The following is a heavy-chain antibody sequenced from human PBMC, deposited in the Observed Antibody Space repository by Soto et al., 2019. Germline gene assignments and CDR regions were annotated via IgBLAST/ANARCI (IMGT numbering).Heavy chain of an antibody. CDR3: ARAPAYCGGDCYPYWYFDL. D-gene: IGHD2-21*02. V-gene: IGHV4-38-2*01. J-gene: IGHJ2*01. CDR1: GYSISSGYY. CDR2: IYHSGST. Sequence: PSESLSLTCAVSGYSISSGYYWGCIRHPPWKVLEWIGSIYHSGSTYYNPSLKSRVTISVDTSKNQFSLKLSSVTAADTAVYYCARAPAYCGGDCYPYWYFDLWGRGTLVTVSS.